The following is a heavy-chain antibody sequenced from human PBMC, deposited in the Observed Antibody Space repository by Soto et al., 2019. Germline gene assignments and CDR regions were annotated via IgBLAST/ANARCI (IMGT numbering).Heavy chain of an antibody. J-gene: IGHJ5*02. CDR1: GGSIISCGYY. CDR2: IYYSGST. CDR3: ARGLRDSSGYFDDQFDP. V-gene: IGHV4-31*03. Sequence: PSETLSLTCTVSGGSIISCGYYWSLIRQHPGKGLEWIGYIYYSGSTYYSPSLKSRVTISVDTSKNQFSLKLSSVTAADTAVYYCARGLRDSSGYFDDQFDPWGQGTLVTVSS. D-gene: IGHD3-22*01.